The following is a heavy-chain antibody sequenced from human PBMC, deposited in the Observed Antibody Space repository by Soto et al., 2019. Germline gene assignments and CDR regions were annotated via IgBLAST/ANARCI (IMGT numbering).Heavy chain of an antibody. V-gene: IGHV1-8*01. J-gene: IGHJ5*02. CDR1: GYTFTSYD. CDR3: ARGGPSVGAVAGHGWFDP. Sequence: ASVKVSCKASGYTFTSYDINWVRQATGQGLEWMGWMNPNSGNTGYAQKFQGRVTMTRNTPISTAYMELSSLRSEDTAVYYCARGGPSVGAVAGHGWFDPWGQGTLVTVSS. CDR2: MNPNSGNT. D-gene: IGHD6-19*01.